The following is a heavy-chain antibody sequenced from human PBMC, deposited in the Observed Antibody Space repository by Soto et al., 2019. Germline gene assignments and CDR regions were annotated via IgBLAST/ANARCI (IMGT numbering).Heavy chain of an antibody. CDR3: ARDRGIAARKNYYYYGMDV. CDR1: GYTFTSYG. CDR2: ISAYNGNT. D-gene: IGHD6-6*01. J-gene: IGHJ6*02. V-gene: IGHV1-18*01. Sequence: SVKVSCTDSGYTFTSYGISWVRQAPGQGLEWMGWISAYNGNTNYAQKLQGRVTMTTDTSTSTAYMELRSLRSDDTAVYYCARDRGIAARKNYYYYGMDVWGQGTTVTVSS.